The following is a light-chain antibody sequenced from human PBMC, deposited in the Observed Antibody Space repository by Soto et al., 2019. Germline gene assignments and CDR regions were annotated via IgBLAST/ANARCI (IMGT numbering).Light chain of an antibody. CDR2: DAS. Sequence: DIVLTQSPGTLSLSPGERATLSCRASQSVSSYLAWYQQKPGQAPRLLIYDASNRATGIPARFSGSGSGTDFTLTISSLEPEDFAVYYCQQRSNWPTFGGGTKVEIK. CDR1: QSVSSY. V-gene: IGKV3-11*01. CDR3: QQRSNWPT. J-gene: IGKJ4*01.